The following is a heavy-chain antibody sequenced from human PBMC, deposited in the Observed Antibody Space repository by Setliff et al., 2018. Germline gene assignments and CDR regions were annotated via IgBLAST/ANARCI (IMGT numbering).Heavy chain of an antibody. J-gene: IGHJ4*01. V-gene: IGHV1-69*05. CDR3: ASALIRRVAVAGKSQFDY. Sequence: ASVKVSCKASGGFSTHAISWVRQVPGQGLEWMGGIIPILGTTDYAQNFQGRVTITTDESTSSAYLEMSNLRSEDTAVYYCASALIRRVAVAGKSQFDYWGQGTLVT. CDR2: IIPILGTT. CDR1: GGFSTHA. D-gene: IGHD6-19*01.